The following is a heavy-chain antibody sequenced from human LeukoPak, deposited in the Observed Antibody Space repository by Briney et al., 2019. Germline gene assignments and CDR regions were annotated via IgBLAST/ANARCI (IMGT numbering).Heavy chain of an antibody. CDR2: ISAYNGNT. Sequence: ASVKVSCKASGYTFTSYGISWVRQAPGQGLEWMGWISAYNGNTNYAQKLQGRVTMTTDTSTSTAYMELRSLRSDDTAVYYCARRRVVGASLPGQNDAFDIWGQGTMVTVSS. V-gene: IGHV1-18*01. CDR3: ARRRVVGASLPGQNDAFDI. J-gene: IGHJ3*02. CDR1: GYTFTSYG. D-gene: IGHD1-26*01.